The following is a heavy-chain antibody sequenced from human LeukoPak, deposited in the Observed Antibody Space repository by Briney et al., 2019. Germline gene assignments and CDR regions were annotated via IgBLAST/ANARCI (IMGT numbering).Heavy chain of an antibody. Sequence: PGGSLRLSCAASGFTFDDYAMHWVRQAPGKGLEWVSGISWNSGSIGYADSVKGRFTISRDNAKNSLYLQMNSLRAEDTALYYCAKDMGWELLGSFDYWGQGTLVTVSS. V-gene: IGHV3-9*01. D-gene: IGHD1-26*01. CDR3: AKDMGWELLGSFDY. CDR1: GFTFDDYA. CDR2: ISWNSGSI. J-gene: IGHJ4*02.